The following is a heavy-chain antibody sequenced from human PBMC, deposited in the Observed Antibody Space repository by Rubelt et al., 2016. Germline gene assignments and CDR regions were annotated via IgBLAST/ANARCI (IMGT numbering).Heavy chain of an antibody. V-gene: IGHV1-2*06. CDR2: INPNSGGT. Sequence: QVQLVQSGSELKKPGASVKVSCKASGYTFTTYTMNWVRQAPGQGLEWMGRINPNSGGTDYARKFQGRVTMTRDTSISTAYMEVSRLASDDTAVYYCARVGIPTSLGWFDPWGQGALVTVSS. D-gene: IGHD7-27*01. J-gene: IGHJ5*02. CDR1: GYTFTTYT. CDR3: ARVGIPTSLGWFDP.